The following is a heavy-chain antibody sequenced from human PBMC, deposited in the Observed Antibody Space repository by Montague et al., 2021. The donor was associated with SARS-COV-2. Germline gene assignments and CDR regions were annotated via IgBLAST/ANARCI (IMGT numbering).Heavy chain of an antibody. J-gene: IGHJ6*02. D-gene: IGHD6-19*01. V-gene: IGHV4-4*02. CDR3: AKVNSSGWYGYCYYGMDV. CDR2: IYHSGST. CDR1: GGSISSSNW. Sequence: SETLSLTCAVSGGSISSSNWWSWVRQPPGKGLEWFGEIYHSGSTNYNPSRKGRVTISVDKSKNQFSLKLSSVTAADTAVYYFAKVNSSGWYGYCYYGMDVWGQGTTVTVSS.